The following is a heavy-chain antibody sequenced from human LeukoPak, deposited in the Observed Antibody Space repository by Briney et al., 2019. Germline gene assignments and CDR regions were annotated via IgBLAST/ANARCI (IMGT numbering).Heavy chain of an antibody. V-gene: IGHV4-59*08. D-gene: IGHD3-10*01. CDR2: IYYSGST. J-gene: IGHJ4*02. Sequence: SETLSLTCTVSGGSISSYYWSWIRQPPGKGLEWIGYIYYSGSTNYNPSLKSRVTISVDTSKNQFSLKLSSVTAADTAVYYCARSSMVRGAIITHPLGFDYWGQGTLVTVSS. CDR3: ARSSMVRGAIITHPLGFDY. CDR1: GGSISSYY.